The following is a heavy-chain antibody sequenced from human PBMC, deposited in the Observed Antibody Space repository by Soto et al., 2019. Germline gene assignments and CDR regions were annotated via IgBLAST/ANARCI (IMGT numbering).Heavy chain of an antibody. CDR1: GNTFTYRY. Sequence: QMQLVQSGAEVKKPGSSVTVSCKASGNTFTYRYLHWVRQAPGQALEWMGWITPFNGDVHYAQKFQERVTITRDRSINTAYMRMSSLRSEDTAMYYCASGGAGSGPFTWELPDHWGQGTLVTVSS. CDR3: ASGGAGSGPFTWELPDH. V-gene: IGHV1-45*02. J-gene: IGHJ4*02. D-gene: IGHD1-26*01. CDR2: ITPFNGDV.